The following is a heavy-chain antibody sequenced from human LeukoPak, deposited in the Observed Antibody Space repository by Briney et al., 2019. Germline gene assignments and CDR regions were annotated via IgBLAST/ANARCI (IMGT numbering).Heavy chain of an antibody. CDR1: GFTFDDYA. V-gene: IGHV3-9*01. D-gene: IGHD3-16*01. J-gene: IGHJ3*02. Sequence: QAGRSLRLSCAASGFTFDDYAMHWVRQAPGKGLEWVSGISWNSGRIGYADSVKGRFTISRDNAKNSLYLQMNSLRVEDTALYYCAKDFYRLGEFDAFDNWGQGTMVTVSS. CDR3: AKDFYRLGEFDAFDN. CDR2: ISWNSGRI.